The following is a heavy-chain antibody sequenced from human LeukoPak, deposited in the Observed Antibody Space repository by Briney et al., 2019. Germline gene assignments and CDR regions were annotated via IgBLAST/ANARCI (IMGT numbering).Heavy chain of an antibody. CDR3: ARLYCGGDCYSGYYYYYGMDV. CDR2: INPSGGST. CDR1: GYTFTSYY. Sequence: GASVKVSCKASGYTFTSYYMHWVRQAPGQGLEWMGIINPSGGSTSYAQKFQGRVTMTRDTSTSTVYMELSSLRSEDTAVYYCARLYCGGDCYSGYYYYYGMDVWGKGTTVTVSS. D-gene: IGHD2-21*02. V-gene: IGHV1-46*01. J-gene: IGHJ6*04.